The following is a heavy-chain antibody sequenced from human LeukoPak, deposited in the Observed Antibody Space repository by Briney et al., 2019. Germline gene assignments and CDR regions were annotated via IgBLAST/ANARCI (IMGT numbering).Heavy chain of an antibody. CDR2: IYPGDSDT. Sequence: GESLKISCKGSGYSFTCNWIGWVRQMPGKGLEWMGIIYPGDSDTRYSPSFQGQVTISADKSISTAYLQWNSLKSSDTAMYYCARTPGYSYRLDHWGQGTLVTVSS. CDR1: GYSFTCNW. V-gene: IGHV5-51*01. CDR3: ARTPGYSYRLDH. D-gene: IGHD5-18*01. J-gene: IGHJ4*02.